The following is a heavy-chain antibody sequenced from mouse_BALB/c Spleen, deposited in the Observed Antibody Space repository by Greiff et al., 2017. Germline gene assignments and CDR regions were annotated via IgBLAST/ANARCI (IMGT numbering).Heavy chain of an antibody. CDR1: GYSFTNYL. Sequence: QVQLQQSGAELVRPGTSVTVSCTASGYSFTNYLIEWVKQRPGQGLEWIGVIYPGSGGTNYNEKFKGKATLTADKSSSTAYMQLSSLTSDDSAVYFCASINYGNYGYFDDWGEGTTVTVSA. V-gene: IGHV1-54*01. CDR2: IYPGSGGT. J-gene: IGHJ1*01. CDR3: ASINYGNYGYFDD. D-gene: IGHD2-1*01.